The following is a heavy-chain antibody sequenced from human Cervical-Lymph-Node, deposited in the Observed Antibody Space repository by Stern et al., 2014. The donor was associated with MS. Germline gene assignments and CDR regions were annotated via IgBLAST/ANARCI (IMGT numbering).Heavy chain of an antibody. V-gene: IGHV4-31*03. CDR3: ARGGGYYDPSALLLWYFDY. J-gene: IGHJ4*02. Sequence: QVQLQESGPGLVKPSQTLSLTCTVSGGSISSGGYYWSWIRQHPGKGLEXIGYIYYSGSTYYNPSLKSRVTISVDTSKNQFSLKLSSVTAADTAVYYCARGGGYYDPSALLLWYFDYWGQGTLVTVSS. CDR2: IYYSGST. D-gene: IGHD3-22*01. CDR1: GGSISSGGYY.